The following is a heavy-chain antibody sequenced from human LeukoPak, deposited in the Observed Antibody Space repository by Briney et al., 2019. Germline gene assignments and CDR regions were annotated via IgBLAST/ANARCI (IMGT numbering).Heavy chain of an antibody. J-gene: IGHJ3*02. CDR3: ARDSHKFDSSGYYPDAFDI. Sequence: PGGSLRLSCAASGLTFSSYEMNRVRQAPGKGLEWGSYISSSGSSIYYADSVKGRFTISRDNAKKSLYLQMHSLRAEDTAVYYCARDSHKFDSSGYYPDAFDIWGQGTMVTVSS. V-gene: IGHV3-48*03. CDR1: GLTFSSYE. D-gene: IGHD3-22*01. CDR2: ISSSGSSI.